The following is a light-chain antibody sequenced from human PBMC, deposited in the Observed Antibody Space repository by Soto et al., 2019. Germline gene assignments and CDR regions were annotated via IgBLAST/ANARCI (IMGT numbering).Light chain of an antibody. J-gene: IGLJ3*02. CDR3: SSYTTSSTWV. Sequence: QTVVTQPASVSGSPGQSITISCTGTRSDVGGYKYVSWYQQHPGKAPKLMISEVTNRPSGVSNRFSGSKSGNTASLTISGLQAEDEADYYCSSYTTSSTWVFGGGTKVTVL. CDR1: RSDVGGYKY. CDR2: EVT. V-gene: IGLV2-14*01.